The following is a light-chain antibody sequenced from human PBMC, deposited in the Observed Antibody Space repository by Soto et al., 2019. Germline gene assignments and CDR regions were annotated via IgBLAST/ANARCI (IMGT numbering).Light chain of an antibody. CDR1: QSLVYSDGNTY. CDR2: KVS. CDR3: MQGAHWPPNT. J-gene: IGKJ5*01. Sequence: DVVMTQSPLSLPVTLGQPASISCRSSQSLVYSDGNTYLSWFQQRPGQSPRRLIYKVSNRDSGVPDRFSGSRSGTDFTLKISRVEAEDVGFYYCMQGAHWPPNTFGQGTRLELK. V-gene: IGKV2-30*01.